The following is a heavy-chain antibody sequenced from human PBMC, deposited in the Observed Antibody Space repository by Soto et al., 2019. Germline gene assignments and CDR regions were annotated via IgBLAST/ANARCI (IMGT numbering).Heavy chain of an antibody. CDR2: VYSGSAT. V-gene: IGHV3-53*02. D-gene: IGHD3-22*01. Sequence: EVQLVETGGGLVQPGGSLRLSWAASGLIFMNNNRNWFRQAPGKGRRGLSVVYSGSATYYADSVKGRFTISRDNSKNTVFLQMNSLRVEDTAVYYCARGKSGYLTFDYWGQGTLVTVSS. CDR1: GLIFMNNN. J-gene: IGHJ4*02. CDR3: ARGKSGYLTFDY.